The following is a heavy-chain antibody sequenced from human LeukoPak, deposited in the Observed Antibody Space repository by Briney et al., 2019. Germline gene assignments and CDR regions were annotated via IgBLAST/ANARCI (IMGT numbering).Heavy chain of an antibody. J-gene: IGHJ4*02. D-gene: IGHD3-10*01. CDR1: GFTFSSYS. CDR2: ISSSSNTI. Sequence: GGSLRLSCAASGFTFSSYSMYWVRQAPGKGLEWVSYISSSSNTIYYADSVKGRFTISRDNSKNSLYLQMNSLRTEDTALYYCAKDSGGFGELFLTDWGQGTLVTVSS. CDR3: AKDSGGFGELFLTD. V-gene: IGHV3-48*04.